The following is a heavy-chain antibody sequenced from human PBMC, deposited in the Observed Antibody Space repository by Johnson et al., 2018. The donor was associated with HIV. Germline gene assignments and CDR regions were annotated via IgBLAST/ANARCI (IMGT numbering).Heavy chain of an antibody. D-gene: IGHD5-12*01. V-gene: IGHV3-9*01. CDR1: GFTFDDYA. Sequence: EVQLVESGGGLVQPGRSLRLSCAASGFTFDDYAMHWVRQAPGKGLEWVSGISWNSGSIGYADSVKGRFTISRDNSKNTLYVQMNSLRVEDTAVYYCARGGGWATDAFDIWGQGTMVTVSS. J-gene: IGHJ3*02. CDR2: ISWNSGSI. CDR3: ARGGGWATDAFDI.